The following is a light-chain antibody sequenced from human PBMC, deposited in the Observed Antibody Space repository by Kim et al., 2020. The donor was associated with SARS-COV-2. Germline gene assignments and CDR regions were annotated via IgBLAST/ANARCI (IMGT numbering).Light chain of an antibody. CDR2: GVT. Sequence: GQSITISCTGTSSDVGGYNYVSWYQQHPGKAPKLLIYGVTNRPSGVSNRFSGSKSGNTASLTISRLQAEDETDYYCNSYTSSNTYVFGPGTKVTVL. CDR1: SSDVGGYNY. J-gene: IGLJ1*01. V-gene: IGLV2-14*03. CDR3: NSYTSSNTYV.